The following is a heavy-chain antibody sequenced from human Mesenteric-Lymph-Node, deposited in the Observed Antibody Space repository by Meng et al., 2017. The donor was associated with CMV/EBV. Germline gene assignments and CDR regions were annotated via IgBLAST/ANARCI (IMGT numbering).Heavy chain of an antibody. D-gene: IGHD3-3*01. Sequence: GESLKISCAASGFTFSSYAMHWVRQAPGKGLEWVAVISYDGSNKYYADSVKGRFTISRDNAKNSLYLQMNSLRAEDTALYYCARDDPPYDFWSGYLAYWGQGTLVTVSS. CDR3: ARDDPPYDFWSGYLAY. CDR2: ISYDGSNK. V-gene: IGHV3-30-3*01. CDR1: GFTFSSYA. J-gene: IGHJ4*02.